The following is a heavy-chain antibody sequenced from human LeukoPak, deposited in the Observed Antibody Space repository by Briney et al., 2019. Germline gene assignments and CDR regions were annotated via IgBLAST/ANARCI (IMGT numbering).Heavy chain of an antibody. J-gene: IGHJ2*01. CDR3: ARHGVAAAVGAWYFDL. CDR1: GGSFSGYY. Sequence: PSETLSLTCAVYGGSFSGYYWSWIRQPPGKGLEWIGEVNHSGSTKYNPSLKSRVTISVDTSKNQFSLNLSSVTAADTAVYYCARHGVAAAVGAWYFDLWGRGTLVTVSS. CDR2: VNHSGST. V-gene: IGHV4-34*01. D-gene: IGHD6-13*01.